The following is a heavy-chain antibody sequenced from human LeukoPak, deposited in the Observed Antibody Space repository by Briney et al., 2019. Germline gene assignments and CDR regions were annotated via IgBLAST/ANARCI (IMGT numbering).Heavy chain of an antibody. CDR2: ITGSDSTA. D-gene: IGHD1-26*01. CDR1: GFSVNKYG. Sequence: GGSLRLSCAASGFSVNKYGTNWVRQAPGKGLEWVSGITGSDSTAYYAGSVKGRFTISRDDSKNTLYLQMSSLRDDDTAIYYCAKSGASPLYHLDVWGKGATVTVSS. J-gene: IGHJ6*03. CDR3: AKSGASPLYHLDV. V-gene: IGHV3-23*01.